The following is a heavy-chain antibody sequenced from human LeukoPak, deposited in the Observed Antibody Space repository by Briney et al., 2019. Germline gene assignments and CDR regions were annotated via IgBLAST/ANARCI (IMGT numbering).Heavy chain of an antibody. J-gene: IGHJ3*02. CDR2: INPNSGGT. Sequence: ASVKVSCKASGYTFTGYYMHWVRQAPGQGLEWMGWINPNSGGTNYAQKFQGRVTMTRDTSISTAYKELSRLRSDDTAVYYCARVVVVPAAIPLPFDAFDIWGQGTMVTVSS. CDR3: ARVVVVPAAIPLPFDAFDI. CDR1: GYTFTGYY. V-gene: IGHV1-2*02. D-gene: IGHD2-2*02.